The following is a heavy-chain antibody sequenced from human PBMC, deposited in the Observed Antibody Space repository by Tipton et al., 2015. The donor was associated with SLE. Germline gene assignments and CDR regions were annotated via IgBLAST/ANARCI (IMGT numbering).Heavy chain of an antibody. Sequence: TLSLTCTVSGGSISSGSYYWSWIRQPAGKGLEWIGYIYTSGSTNYNPSLKSRVTISVDTSKNQFSLKLSSVTAADTAVYYCARGPNYYDSSGYDFDYWGQGTLVTVSS. D-gene: IGHD3-22*01. J-gene: IGHJ4*02. CDR1: GGSISSGSYY. V-gene: IGHV4-61*09. CDR2: IYTSGST. CDR3: ARGPNYYDSSGYDFDY.